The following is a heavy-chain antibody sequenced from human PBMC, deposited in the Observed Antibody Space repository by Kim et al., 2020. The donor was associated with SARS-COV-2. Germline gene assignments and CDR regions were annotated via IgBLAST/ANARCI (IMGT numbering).Heavy chain of an antibody. D-gene: IGHD3-16*01. CDR3: ARMIARNPYFDY. Sequence: YADSVKGRFTISRDNAKNSLYLQMNSLRAEDTAVYYCARMIARNPYFDYWGQGTLVTVSS. J-gene: IGHJ4*02. V-gene: IGHV3-11*01.